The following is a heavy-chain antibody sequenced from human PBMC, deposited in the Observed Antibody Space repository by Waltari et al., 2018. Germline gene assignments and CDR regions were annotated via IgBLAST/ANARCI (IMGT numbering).Heavy chain of an antibody. V-gene: IGHV4-59*08. D-gene: IGHD6-13*01. Sequence: QVQLQESGPGLVTPSETLSLTCTVSGGSISSYYWSWIRQPPGKGLEWIGYIYYSGSTNYNPSLKSRVTISVDTSKNQFSLKLSSVTAADTAVYYCARLLSSSWPYYYGMDVWGQGTTVTVSS. J-gene: IGHJ6*02. CDR3: ARLLSSSWPYYYGMDV. CDR1: GGSISSYY. CDR2: IYYSGST.